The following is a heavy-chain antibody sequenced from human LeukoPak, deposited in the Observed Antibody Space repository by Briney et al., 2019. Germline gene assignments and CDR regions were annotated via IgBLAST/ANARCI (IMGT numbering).Heavy chain of an antibody. Sequence: GGSLRLSCAASGFTFSSYAMIWVRQAPGKGLEWVSAIKGGSEDTYYADSVRGRFTISRDNSENTLYLQMNGLRAEDSALYYCARRSMYASGRCDSWGQGTLVTVSS. CDR3: ARRSMYASGRCDS. J-gene: IGHJ5*02. V-gene: IGHV3-23*01. CDR1: GFTFSSYA. CDR2: IKGGSEDT. D-gene: IGHD2-8*01.